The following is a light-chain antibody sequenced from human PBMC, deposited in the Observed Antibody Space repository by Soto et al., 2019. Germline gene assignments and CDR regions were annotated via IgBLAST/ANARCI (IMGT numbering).Light chain of an antibody. V-gene: IGKV3-11*01. Sequence: EIVLTQSPATLSMSPGERATLSCRASQSVSTYLAWYQQKPGQAPRLLIFDASNRASGIPSRFSVSGSGTNFTLTISRLEPEDFAVYFCQQGSHWPPLTFGGGNKVEIK. CDR2: DAS. CDR1: QSVSTY. CDR3: QQGSHWPPLT. J-gene: IGKJ4*01.